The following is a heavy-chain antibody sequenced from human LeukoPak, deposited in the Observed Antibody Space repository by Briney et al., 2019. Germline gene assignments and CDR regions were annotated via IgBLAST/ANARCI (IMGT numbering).Heavy chain of an antibody. V-gene: IGHV4-38-2*01. CDR1: GYSVSSGYY. Sequence: SETLSLTCAVSGYSVSSGYYWGRIRPPPGKGLEWIGSIYHSGSTYYNPSLKSRVTISVDTSKNQFSLKLSSVTAADTAVYYCARRYGDYRENYFDYWGQGTLVTVSS. J-gene: IGHJ4*02. CDR3: ARRYGDYRENYFDY. D-gene: IGHD4-17*01. CDR2: IYHSGST.